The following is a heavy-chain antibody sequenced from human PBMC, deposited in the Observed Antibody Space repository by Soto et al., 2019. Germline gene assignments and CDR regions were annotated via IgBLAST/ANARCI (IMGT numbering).Heavy chain of an antibody. CDR2: INHSGST. J-gene: IGHJ4*02. CDR3: ARGHINYATSEAQKSHFDY. D-gene: IGHD3-22*01. Sequence: QSLTCAVYGGSFSGYYWSWIRQPPGKGLEWIGEINHSGSTNYNPSLKSRVTISVDTSKNQFSLKLSSVTAADTAVYYCARGHINYATSEAQKSHFDYWGQGTLVTVSS. CDR1: GGSFSGYY. V-gene: IGHV4-34*01.